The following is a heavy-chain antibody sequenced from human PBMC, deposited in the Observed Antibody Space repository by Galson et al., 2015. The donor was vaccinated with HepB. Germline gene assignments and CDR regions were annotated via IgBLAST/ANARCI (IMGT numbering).Heavy chain of an antibody. CDR3: ARRDQQLVNAFDI. D-gene: IGHD6-13*01. Sequence: QSGAEVKKPGESLKMSCEGSGYSFSSYWIGWVRQMPGKGLEWMGIIYPGGSDTTYSPSFQGQVTISADKSISTAYLQWSSLKASDTAMYYCARRDQQLVNAFDIWGQGTMVTVSS. CDR1: GYSFSSYW. CDR2: IYPGGSDT. J-gene: IGHJ3*02. V-gene: IGHV5-51*03.